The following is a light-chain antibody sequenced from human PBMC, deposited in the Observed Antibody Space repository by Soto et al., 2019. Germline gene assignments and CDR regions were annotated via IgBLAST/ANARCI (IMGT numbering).Light chain of an antibody. CDR2: GAS. V-gene: IGKV3-20*01. CDR1: QPVTSSY. Sequence: EIVLTQSPATLSLSAGERATLSCRASQPVTSSYLAWYQQNPGQAPRLLMFGASNRANGIPDRFSGSGSGTDFSLTISRLEPEDSALYFCQQYRPSPAISFGQGTRLEIK. J-gene: IGKJ5*01. CDR3: QQYRPSPAIS.